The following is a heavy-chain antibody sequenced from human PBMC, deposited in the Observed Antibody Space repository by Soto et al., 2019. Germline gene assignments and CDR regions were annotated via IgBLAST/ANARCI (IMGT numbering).Heavy chain of an antibody. Sequence: GAPAKVSCQASGYTFYNCGISWVRQAPGQRLEGMGWISAYNGNTNYAQKLQGRVTMTEDTSTDTAYMELSSLRSEDTAVYYCATEPIVGYCSSTSCPNWFDPWGQGTLVTVSS. V-gene: IGHV1-18*01. J-gene: IGHJ5*02. D-gene: IGHD2-2*01. CDR3: ATEPIVGYCSSTSCPNWFDP. CDR2: ISAYNGNT. CDR1: GYTFYNCG.